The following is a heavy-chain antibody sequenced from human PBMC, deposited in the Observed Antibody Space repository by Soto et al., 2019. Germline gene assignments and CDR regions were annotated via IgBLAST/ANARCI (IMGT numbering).Heavy chain of an antibody. Sequence: GGSLRLSCAASGFTFSSYAMSWVRQAPGKGLEWVSAISGSGGSTYYADSVKGRFTISRDNSKNTLYLQMNSLRAEDTAVYYCASTDRIAAAGTMSYHYYYGMYIWGQETTVTISS. CDR2: ISGSGGST. J-gene: IGHJ6*02. D-gene: IGHD6-13*01. CDR3: ASTDRIAAAGTMSYHYYYGMYI. V-gene: IGHV3-23*01. CDR1: GFTFSSYA.